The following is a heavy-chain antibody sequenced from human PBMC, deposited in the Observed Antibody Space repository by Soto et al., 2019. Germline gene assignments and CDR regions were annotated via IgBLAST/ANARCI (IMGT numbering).Heavy chain of an antibody. Sequence: GGSLILSCAASGFTFSNYYMSWIRQAPGKGLEWVSYISSSGSTIYYADSVKGRFTISRDNAKNSLYLQMNSLRAEDTAVYYCARDFLAAVAVYWGQGTLVTVSS. V-gene: IGHV3-11*01. J-gene: IGHJ4*02. CDR1: GFTFSNYY. CDR2: ISSSGSTI. CDR3: ARDFLAAVAVY. D-gene: IGHD6-13*01.